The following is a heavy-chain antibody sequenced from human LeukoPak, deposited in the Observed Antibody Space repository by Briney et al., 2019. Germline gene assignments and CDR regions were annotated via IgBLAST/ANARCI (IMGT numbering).Heavy chain of an antibody. J-gene: IGHJ3*01. D-gene: IGHD3-22*01. V-gene: IGHV1-2*06. CDR3: ARDADYDSSGYYSAD. CDR1: GYTFTGYY. Sequence: ASVKVSCKASGYTFTGYYMHWVRQAPGQGLEWMGRINPNSGGTNYAQKFQGRVTMTRDTSISTAYMELSRLRSDDTAVYYCARDADYDSSGYYSADWGQGTMVTVSS. CDR2: INPNSGGT.